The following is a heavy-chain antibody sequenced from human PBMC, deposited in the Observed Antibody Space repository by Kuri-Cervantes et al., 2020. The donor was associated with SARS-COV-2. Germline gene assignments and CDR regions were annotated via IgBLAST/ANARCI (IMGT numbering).Heavy chain of an antibody. V-gene: IGHV3-21*01. D-gene: IGHD2-15*01. Sequence: AESLRLSCAASGFTFSSHSMNWVRQAPGKGLEWVSCTSSGSTYIYYVDSVKGRFTISRDNAKNSLYLQMNSLRAEDTAVYYCARAGGSGGTSNYYYYMDVWGKGTTVTVSS. CDR2: TSSGSTYI. J-gene: IGHJ6*03. CDR1: GFTFSSHS. CDR3: ARAGGSGGTSNYYYYMDV.